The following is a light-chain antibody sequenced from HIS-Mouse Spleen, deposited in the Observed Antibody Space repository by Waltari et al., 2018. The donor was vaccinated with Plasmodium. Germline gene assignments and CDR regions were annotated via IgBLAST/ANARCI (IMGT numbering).Light chain of an antibody. Sequence: EIVMTQSPATLSVSPGERATLSCRASQSVSSNLAWYQQKPGQAPRLLIYGASTRATGMLARFIGSGSGTEFTLTISSLQSEDFAVYYCQQYNNCSFTFGPGTKVDIK. CDR3: QQYNNCSFT. CDR2: GAS. CDR1: QSVSSN. V-gene: IGKV3-15*01. J-gene: IGKJ3*01.